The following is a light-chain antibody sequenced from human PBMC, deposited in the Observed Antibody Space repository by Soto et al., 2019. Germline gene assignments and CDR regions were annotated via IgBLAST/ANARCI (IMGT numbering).Light chain of an antibody. J-gene: IGKJ1*01. CDR3: QQYNKWAPWT. Sequence: EIVMTQSPATLSVSPGERATLSCRASQSVSSNLAWYQQKPGQAPRLLIYGASTRATGIPARFSGSGSGTEFPLTISILQSEDFAVYYCQQYNKWAPWTFGQGTKGEIK. CDR1: QSVSSN. V-gene: IGKV3-15*01. CDR2: GAS.